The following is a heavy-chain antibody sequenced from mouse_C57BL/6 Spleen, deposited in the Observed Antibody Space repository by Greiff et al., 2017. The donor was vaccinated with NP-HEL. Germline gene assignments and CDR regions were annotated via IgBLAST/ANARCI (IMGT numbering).Heavy chain of an antibody. D-gene: IGHD4-1*01. Sequence: QVQLQQSGAELVKPGASVKLSCKASGYTFTEYTIHWVKQRSGQGLEWIGWFYPGSGSIKYNEKFKDKATLTADKSSITVYMEPSRLTSEDSAVYFCARHEEGGSQLTGYFDYWGQGTTLTVSS. J-gene: IGHJ2*01. V-gene: IGHV1-62-2*01. CDR3: ARHEEGGSQLTGYFDY. CDR2: FYPGSGSI. CDR1: GYTFTEYT.